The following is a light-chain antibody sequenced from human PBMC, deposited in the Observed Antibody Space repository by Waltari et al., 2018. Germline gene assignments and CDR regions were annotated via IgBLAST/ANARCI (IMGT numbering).Light chain of an antibody. CDR1: GYK. CDR3: AAWDGTLSGRL. V-gene: IGLV1-47*01. J-gene: IGLJ2*01. CDR2: RNN. Sequence: QSVLTQPPSASGTPGQRVTISCSGSGYKLLIYRNNQRPSGDPDRFSGSKSGTSASLAISGLRSEDEADYYCAAWDGTLSGRLFGGGTKLTVL.